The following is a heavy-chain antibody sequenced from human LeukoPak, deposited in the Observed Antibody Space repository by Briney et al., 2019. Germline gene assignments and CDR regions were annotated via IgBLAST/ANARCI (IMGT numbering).Heavy chain of an antibody. Sequence: SETLSLTCAVYGGSFSGYYWSWIRQPPGKGLEWIGEINHSGSTNYNPSLKSRVTISVDSSKNQFSLKLSSVTAADTAVYYCARLMDTAMVPWYFDLWGRGTLVTVSS. V-gene: IGHV4-34*01. D-gene: IGHD5-18*01. CDR1: GGSFSGYY. CDR3: ARLMDTAMVPWYFDL. CDR2: INHSGST. J-gene: IGHJ2*01.